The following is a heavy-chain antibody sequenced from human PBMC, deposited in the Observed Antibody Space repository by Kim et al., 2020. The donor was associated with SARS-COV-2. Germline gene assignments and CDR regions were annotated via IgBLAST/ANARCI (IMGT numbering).Heavy chain of an antibody. CDR3: ARDWGYFDY. Sequence: GSGEYYVDSVKGRFTISRDNGKNSLFLQMNSLRAEDTAVYYCARDWGYFDYWGQGILVTVSS. V-gene: IGHV3-7*03. J-gene: IGHJ4*02. D-gene: IGHD7-27*01. CDR2: GSGE.